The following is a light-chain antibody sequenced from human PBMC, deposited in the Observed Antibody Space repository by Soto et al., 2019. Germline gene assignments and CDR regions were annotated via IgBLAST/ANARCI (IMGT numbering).Light chain of an antibody. J-gene: IGKJ5*01. Sequence: DIQLTQSPSVLSASVGDTVTITCRASQALSNYLAWYQQKPGKAPDLLIYSASTLQSGVPSRFSGSGSETEFSLTIRALQPEDSATYYCQQSYSPPPITFGQGTRLEIK. CDR3: QQSYSPPPIT. CDR1: QALSNY. V-gene: IGKV1-9*01. CDR2: SAS.